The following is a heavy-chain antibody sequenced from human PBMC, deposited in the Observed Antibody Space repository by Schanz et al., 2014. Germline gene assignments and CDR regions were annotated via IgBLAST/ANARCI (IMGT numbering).Heavy chain of an antibody. J-gene: IGHJ6*02. V-gene: IGHV4-59*01. CDR2: IYYSGST. CDR3: ARAEINSGYARYYYGMDV. Sequence: QLQLQESGPGLVKPSETLSLTCTVSGGSISSYYWSWIRQPPGKGLEWIGYIYYSGSTNYNPSLKSRVTISVDTSKNQFSLKLSSVTAADTAVYYCARAEINSGYARYYYGMDVWGQGTTVTVSS. CDR1: GGSISSYY. D-gene: IGHD5-12*01.